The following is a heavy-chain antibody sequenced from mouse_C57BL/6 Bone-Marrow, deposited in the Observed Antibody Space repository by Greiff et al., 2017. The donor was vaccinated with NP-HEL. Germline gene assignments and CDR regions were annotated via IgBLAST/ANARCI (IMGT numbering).Heavy chain of an antibody. D-gene: IGHD2-4*01. Sequence: EVQRVESGGGLVQPGGSLKLSCAASGFTFSDYYMYWVRQTPEKRLEWVAYISNGGGSTYYPDTVKGRFTISRDNAKNTLYLQMSRLKSEDTAMYYCARRGLRPDAMDYWGQGTSVTVSS. CDR3: ARRGLRPDAMDY. V-gene: IGHV5-12*01. J-gene: IGHJ4*01. CDR1: GFTFSDYY. CDR2: ISNGGGST.